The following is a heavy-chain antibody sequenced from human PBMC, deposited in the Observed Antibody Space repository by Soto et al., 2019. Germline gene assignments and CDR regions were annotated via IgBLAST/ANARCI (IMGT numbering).Heavy chain of an antibody. Sequence: QVQLVESGGGVVQPGRSLRLSCAASGFTFSSYGMHWVRQAPGKGLEWVAVIWYDGSNKYYADSVKGRFTISRDNSKNTRYLQMNSRRAEDTAVYYCASAEYGSPSDYWGQGTLVTVSS. D-gene: IGHD6-6*01. V-gene: IGHV3-33*01. CDR2: IWYDGSNK. CDR3: ASAEYGSPSDY. CDR1: GFTFSSYG. J-gene: IGHJ4*02.